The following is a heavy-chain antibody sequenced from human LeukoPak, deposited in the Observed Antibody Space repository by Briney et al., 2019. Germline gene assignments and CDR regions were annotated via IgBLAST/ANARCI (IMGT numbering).Heavy chain of an antibody. Sequence: GGSLRLSCVASGFTFSSYSMNWVRQAPGKGLEWVSSISSSSSYIYYADSVKGRFTISRDNAKNSLYLQMNSLRAEDTAVYYCARFPYYDFWSGYYPYYYYYYYMDVWGKGTTVTVSS. CDR1: GFTFSSYS. V-gene: IGHV3-21*01. D-gene: IGHD3-3*01. J-gene: IGHJ6*03. CDR2: ISSSSSYI. CDR3: ARFPYYDFWSGYYPYYYYYYYMDV.